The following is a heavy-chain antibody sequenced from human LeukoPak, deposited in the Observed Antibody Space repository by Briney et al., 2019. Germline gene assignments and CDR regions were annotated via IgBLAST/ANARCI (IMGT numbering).Heavy chain of an antibody. CDR2: IIPIFGTA. CDR3: ARASAGLHYDSSGYLFDY. J-gene: IGHJ4*02. CDR1: GGTFSSYA. Sequence: SVKVSCKASGGTFSSYAISWVRQAPGQGLEWMGGIIPIFGTANYAQKFQGRVTITTDESTSTAYMELSSLRSEDTAVHYCARASAGLHYDSSGYLFDYWGQGTLVTVSS. D-gene: IGHD3-22*01. V-gene: IGHV1-69*05.